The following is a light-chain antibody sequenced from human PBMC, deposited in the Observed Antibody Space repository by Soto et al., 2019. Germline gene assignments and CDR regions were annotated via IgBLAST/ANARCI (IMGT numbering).Light chain of an antibody. J-gene: IGKJ2*01. Sequence: DIQMTQSPSSLSASVGDRVTITCRASQSISSNLNWYQQKPGKAPKLLIYAASTLQSGVPSRFSGSGSGAEFTLTISSLQPEDFASYYCQQSYSAPYTFDQGTELEIK. CDR3: QQSYSAPYT. V-gene: IGKV1-39*01. CDR1: QSISSN. CDR2: AAS.